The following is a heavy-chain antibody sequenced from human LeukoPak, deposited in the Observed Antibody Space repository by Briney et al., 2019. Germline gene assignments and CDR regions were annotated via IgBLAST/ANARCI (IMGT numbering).Heavy chain of an antibody. CDR1: GGSIGSHY. CDR2: IYYSGTT. D-gene: IGHD3-22*01. V-gene: IGHV4-59*11. J-gene: IGHJ3*02. Sequence: SETLSLTCTVSGGSIGSHYWSWIRQPPGEGLEWIGYIYYSGTTSYNPSLKSRVTISVDTSKNQFSLKLSSVTAADTAVYYCARDYYDSRGEAFDIWGLGTMVTISS. CDR3: ARDYYDSRGEAFDI.